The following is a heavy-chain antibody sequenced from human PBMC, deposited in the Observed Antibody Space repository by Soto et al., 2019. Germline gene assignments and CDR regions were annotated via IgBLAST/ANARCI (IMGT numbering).Heavy chain of an antibody. V-gene: IGHV1-18*01. D-gene: IGHD4-4*01. Sequence: WASVKVSCKASGYTFTSYGISWVRQAPGQGLEWMGWISAYNGNTNYAQKLQGRVTMTTDTSTSTAYMELRSLRSDDTAVYYCARTRKITYSNRGDYGMDVWGQGTTVTVSS. CDR1: GYTFTSYG. CDR2: ISAYNGNT. CDR3: ARTRKITYSNRGDYGMDV. J-gene: IGHJ6*02.